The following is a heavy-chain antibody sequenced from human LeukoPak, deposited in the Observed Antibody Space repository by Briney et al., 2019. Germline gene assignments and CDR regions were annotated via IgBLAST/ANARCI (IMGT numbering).Heavy chain of an antibody. V-gene: IGHV1-2*02. CDR1: GYTFTGYY. J-gene: IGHJ3*02. D-gene: IGHD3-22*01. CDR2: INPNSGGT. CDR3: ARGLYDSSGENAFDI. Sequence: ASVKVSCKASGYTFTGYYMHWVRQAPGQGLEWMGWINPNSGGTNYAQKFQGRVTMTRDTSISTAYMELSRLRSDDTAVYYCARGLYDSSGENAFDIWGQGTMVTVSS.